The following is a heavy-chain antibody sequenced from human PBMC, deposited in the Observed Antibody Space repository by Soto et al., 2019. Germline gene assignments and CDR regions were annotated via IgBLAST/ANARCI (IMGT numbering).Heavy chain of an antibody. CDR2: IYSGDRT. J-gene: IGHJ4*02. Sequence: EVQLVESGGGLIQPGESLRLSCAASGFTVSSNYMSWVRQAPGKGLEWVSVIYSGDRTYYADSVKGRFTISRDNSKNTLYLQMNSLRVEETAVYYCARRMNGDYVDYWGQGTLVTVSS. V-gene: IGHV3-53*01. CDR3: ARRMNGDYVDY. CDR1: GFTVSSNY. D-gene: IGHD4-17*01.